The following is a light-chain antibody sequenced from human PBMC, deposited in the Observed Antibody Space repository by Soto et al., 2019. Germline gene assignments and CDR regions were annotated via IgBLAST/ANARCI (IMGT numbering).Light chain of an antibody. CDR1: QDINKW. CDR3: QHYNTYPYV. Sequence: DIQMTQSPSTLSASVGDRVTITCRASQDINKWLAWYQHISGRAPRLLIYDASNLASGVPSRFSGRRSGSEFTLTISGLQTEDSATYYCQHYNTYPYVFGQGTNLEI. CDR2: DAS. V-gene: IGKV1-5*01. J-gene: IGKJ2*01.